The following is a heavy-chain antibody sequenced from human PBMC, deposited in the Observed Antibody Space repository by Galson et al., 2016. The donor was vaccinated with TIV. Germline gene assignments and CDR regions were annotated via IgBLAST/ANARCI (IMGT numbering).Heavy chain of an antibody. V-gene: IGHV1-3*01. CDR1: GYTFSNYA. J-gene: IGHJ4*02. D-gene: IGHD2-21*01. Sequence: SVKVSCKASGYTFSNYALHWVRQAPGQRLEWMGWINAGNGDTKYSQKFQGRVTITRDTSASTAYMELSSLRSEDTAVYYCARPPYCGGDCFKYDSWGQGTLVTVSS. CDR2: INAGNGDT. CDR3: ARPPYCGGDCFKYDS.